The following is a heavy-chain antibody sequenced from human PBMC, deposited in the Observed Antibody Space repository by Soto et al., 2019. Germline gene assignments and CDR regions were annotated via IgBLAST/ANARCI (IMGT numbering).Heavy chain of an antibody. CDR2: ITDNGGST. J-gene: IGHJ4*02. CDR1: GFTFSREG. D-gene: IGHD4-17*01. Sequence: GCSLRLSCAASGFTFSREGMSWVRQAPGKGLEWVSLITDNGGSTYYADSVKGRFTISRDNTKNTLFLQMNSLRAEDTAVYYCAKERATTTAFDYWGQGALVTVSS. V-gene: IGHV3-23*01. CDR3: AKERATTTAFDY.